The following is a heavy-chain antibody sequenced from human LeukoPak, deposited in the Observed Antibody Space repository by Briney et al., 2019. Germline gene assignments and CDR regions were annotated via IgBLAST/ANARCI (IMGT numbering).Heavy chain of an antibody. V-gene: IGHV3-53*01. Sequence: PGGSLRLSCVGSGFSFSDSWMTWVRQAPGKGLEWVSVIYSGGSTYYADSVKGRFTISRDNSKNTLYLQMNSLRAEDTAVYYCAREGYDSCCFEYFQHWGQGTLVTVSS. D-gene: IGHD3-22*01. CDR2: IYSGGST. CDR3: AREGYDSCCFEYFQH. J-gene: IGHJ1*01. CDR1: GFSFSDSW.